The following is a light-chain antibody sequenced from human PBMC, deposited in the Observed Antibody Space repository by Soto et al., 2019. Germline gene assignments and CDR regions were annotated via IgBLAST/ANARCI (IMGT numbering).Light chain of an antibody. V-gene: IGKV1-39*01. CDR3: QQRTT. CDR1: QSIRSY. Sequence: DIQMTQSPSSLSASVGDRVTITCRASQSIRSYLNWYRQMPGKAPELLIYAASRLQSGVPSRFSGSGSGTDFTLTISSLQPEDFATYYCQQRTTFGQGTRLEIK. J-gene: IGKJ5*01. CDR2: AAS.